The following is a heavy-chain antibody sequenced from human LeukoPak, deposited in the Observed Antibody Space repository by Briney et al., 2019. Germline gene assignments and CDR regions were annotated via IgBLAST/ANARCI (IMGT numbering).Heavy chain of an antibody. J-gene: IGHJ6*03. D-gene: IGHD6-6*01. CDR1: LFTFRSYW. CDR3: ARVIAARPARRTYYYMDV. CDR2: IKQDGSEK. V-gene: IGHV3-7*01. Sequence: GGSLRLSRAAPLFTFRSYWMGWVCAAPGRGLEWVANIKQDGSEKYYVGSVRGGFAFSRDDAKASLYLKMNSLRAKDTAVYHCARVIAARPARRTYYYMDVWGKGTTVTVSS.